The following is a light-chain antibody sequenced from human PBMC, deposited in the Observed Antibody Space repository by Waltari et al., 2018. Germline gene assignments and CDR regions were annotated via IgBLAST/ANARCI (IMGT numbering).Light chain of an antibody. CDR1: QSVSSN. V-gene: IGKV3-15*01. CDR2: GAS. J-gene: IGKJ1*01. CDR3: QQYNNWPPRT. Sequence: ETVMTQSPATLSVSPGERATLSCRASQSVSSNLAWYQQKPGQAPRLLFYGASTRAPGIPARFSGRGSGTEFTLTISSLQSEDFAVYYCQQYNNWPPRTFGPGTKVEIK.